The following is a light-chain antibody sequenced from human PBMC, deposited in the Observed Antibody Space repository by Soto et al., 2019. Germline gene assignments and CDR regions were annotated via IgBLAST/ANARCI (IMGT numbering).Light chain of an antibody. J-gene: IGKJ1*01. CDR3: QESYSFLWGT. CDR2: GAS. Sequence: DIQMTQSPSTLSASVGDRVTITCRASQSISSWLAWYQQKPGKAPKLLIYGASTLQSGVPLRFSSSGSGTDFTLTISSLQREDFATYYCQESYSFLWGTCGQGTKVDIK. CDR1: QSISSW. V-gene: IGKV1-39*01.